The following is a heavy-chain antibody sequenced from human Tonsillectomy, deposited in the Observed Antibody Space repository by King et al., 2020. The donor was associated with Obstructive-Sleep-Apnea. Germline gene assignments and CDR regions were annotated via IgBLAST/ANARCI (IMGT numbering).Heavy chain of an antibody. CDR1: EFTFSSYW. V-gene: IGHV3-74*01. J-gene: IGHJ4*02. CDR2: INSYGRST. Sequence: VQLVESGGGLVQPGGSLRLSCAASEFTFSSYWMSWVRQAPEKGLVWVARINSYGRSTRYANSVKGRVTISRDNAKNTLYLQMNSLRAEDTAVYYCAREVIFDYWGQGTLVTVSS. D-gene: IGHD3-22*01. CDR3: AREVIFDY.